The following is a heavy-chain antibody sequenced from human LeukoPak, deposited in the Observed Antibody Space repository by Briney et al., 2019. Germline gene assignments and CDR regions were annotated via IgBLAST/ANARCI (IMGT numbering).Heavy chain of an antibody. V-gene: IGHV4-4*07. CDR1: GVSVSSFY. J-gene: IGHJ4*02. D-gene: IGHD4-23*01. Sequence: SETLSLTCTVSGVSVSSFYWTWIRQPAGKGLEWIWRIYTSGSTSYNPSLESRVTISVDKSKNQFSLKLTCVTGADTAGYYCARVHGANSFLDYWGQGTLVNVFS. CDR2: IYTSGST. CDR3: ARVHGANSFLDY.